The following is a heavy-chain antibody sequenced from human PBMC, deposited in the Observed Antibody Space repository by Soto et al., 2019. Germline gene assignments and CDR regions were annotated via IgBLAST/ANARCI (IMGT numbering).Heavy chain of an antibody. J-gene: IGHJ5*01. D-gene: IGHD1-20*01. CDR3: ARDSPSSTGYKVDWFDS. CDR1: GYTFTDYA. CDR2: INPGNGNT. Sequence: QVQLVQSGAEVKKPGASVRVSCKASGYTFTDYAMHWVRQAPGQRLEWMGWINPGNGNTDYSQKFQGRVTITRDRPGSTAYMELSSLISEDTAVYYCARDSPSSTGYKVDWFDSWGQGTLVTVSS. V-gene: IGHV1-3*01.